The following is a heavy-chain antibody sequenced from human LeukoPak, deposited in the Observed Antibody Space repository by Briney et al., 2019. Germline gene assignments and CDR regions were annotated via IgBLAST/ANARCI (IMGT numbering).Heavy chain of an antibody. CDR3: AKGSGSDAFDI. CDR1: GFTFSSYA. V-gene: IGHV3-23*01. D-gene: IGHD3-10*01. Sequence: GGSLRLSCAASGFTFSSYAMSWVRQAPGKGLEWVSTISTSGGSTYYAGSVKGQLTISRDNSKNTLYLQMNSLRAEDTAVYYCAKGSGSDAFDIWGQGTMVIVSS. J-gene: IGHJ3*02. CDR2: ISTSGGST.